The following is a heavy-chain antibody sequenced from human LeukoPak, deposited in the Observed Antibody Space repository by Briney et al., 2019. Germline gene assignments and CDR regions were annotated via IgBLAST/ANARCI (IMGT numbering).Heavy chain of an antibody. J-gene: IGHJ3*02. CDR2: IKQDGSEK. D-gene: IGHD2-2*02. CDR3: ARFGYCSSTSCYRGARDAFDI. V-gene: IGHV3-7*01. Sequence: GGSLRLSCAASGFTFSSYWMTWVRQAPGKGLEWVANIKQDGSEKYYVDSVKGRFTISRDNAKNSLYLQMNSLRADDTAVYYCARFGYCSSTSCYRGARDAFDIWGQGTMVTVSS. CDR1: GFTFSSYW.